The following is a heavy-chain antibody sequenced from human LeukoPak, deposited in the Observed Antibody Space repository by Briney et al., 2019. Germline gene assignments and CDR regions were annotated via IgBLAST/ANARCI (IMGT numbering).Heavy chain of an antibody. Sequence: GGSLRLSCASSGFIYSSYVMHWVRQAPGKGLEWVSYISSSGSTRTYADSVKGRFTISRDNAKNSLYLEMNSLRAEDTAVYYCAREIVSAVAGNFDYWGQGTLVTVSS. V-gene: IGHV3-48*03. CDR3: AREIVSAVAGNFDY. D-gene: IGHD6-19*01. CDR2: ISSSGSTR. CDR1: GFIYSSYV. J-gene: IGHJ4*02.